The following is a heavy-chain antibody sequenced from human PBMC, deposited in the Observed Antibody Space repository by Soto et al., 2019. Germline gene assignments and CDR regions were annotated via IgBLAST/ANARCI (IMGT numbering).Heavy chain of an antibody. D-gene: IGHD2-2*01. CDR3: ARVQSLGYCRSASCYDVFAP. CDR2: ISVDNGDT. V-gene: IGHV1-18*01. Sequence: QVHLVQSGPEVKEPGASVRVSCKASGYTFNSAGLAWVRQAPGQGLEWMGWISVDNGDTKYAQKFQGRVTMTTDTSTTTAYMDLRGLKSDDTAVFYCARVQSLGYCRSASCYDVFAPWGQGTLVTVSS. J-gene: IGHJ5*02. CDR1: GYTFNSAG.